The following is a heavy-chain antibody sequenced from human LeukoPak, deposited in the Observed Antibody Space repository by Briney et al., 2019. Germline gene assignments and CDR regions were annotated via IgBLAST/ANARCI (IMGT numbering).Heavy chain of an antibody. D-gene: IGHD3-22*01. CDR2: IYSGGST. CDR3: ARVPQYYYDSSGYFDY. J-gene: IGHJ4*02. Sequence: GGSLRLSCAASGFTVSSNYMSRVRQAPGKGLEWVSVIYSGGSTYYADSVKGRFTISRDNSKNTLYLQMNSLRAEDTAVYYCARVPQYYYDSSGYFDYWGQGTLVTVSS. CDR1: GFTVSSNY. V-gene: IGHV3-66*01.